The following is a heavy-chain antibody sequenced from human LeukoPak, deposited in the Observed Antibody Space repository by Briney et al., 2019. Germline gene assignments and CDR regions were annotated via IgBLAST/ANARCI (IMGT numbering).Heavy chain of an antibody. V-gene: IGHV3-33*01. Sequence: GGSPRLSCAASGFTFSSYGMHWVRQAPGKGLEWVAVIWYDGSNKYYADSVKGRFTISRDNSKNTLYLQMNSLRAEDAAVYYCARENYDYVWGSYRYFDYWGQGTLVTVSS. J-gene: IGHJ4*02. CDR3: ARENYDYVWGSYRYFDY. D-gene: IGHD3-16*02. CDR1: GFTFSSYG. CDR2: IWYDGSNK.